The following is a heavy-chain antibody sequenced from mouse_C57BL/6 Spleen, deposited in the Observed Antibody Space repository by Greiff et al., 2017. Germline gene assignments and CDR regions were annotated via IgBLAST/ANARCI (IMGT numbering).Heavy chain of an antibody. CDR1: GYSITSGCY. V-gene: IGHV3-6*01. CDR3: EREDYGNYAY. CDR2: ISYDGSN. Sequence: DVKLQESGPGLVKPSQSLSLTCSVTGYSITSGCYWNWIRQLPGNKLEWMGFISYDGSNNYNPTLKNRISFTRDTSKNQCFLKLNSGTTEDTASYNGEREDYGNYAYWGQGTLVTVSA. J-gene: IGHJ3*01. D-gene: IGHD2-1*01.